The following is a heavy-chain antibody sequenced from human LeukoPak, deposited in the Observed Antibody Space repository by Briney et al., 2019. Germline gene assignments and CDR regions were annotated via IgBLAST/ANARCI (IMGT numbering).Heavy chain of an antibody. Sequence: SETLSLTCTVPGGSISSYYWSWIRQPPGKGLEWIGYIYSSGRTNYNPSPRSRVTISADTSKNEFSLKLSSVTAADTAVYYCARTDYDSSGYYYVLDYWGQGTLVTVSS. CDR1: GGSISSYY. CDR2: IYSSGRT. J-gene: IGHJ4*02. CDR3: ARTDYDSSGYYYVLDY. D-gene: IGHD3-22*01. V-gene: IGHV4-59*08.